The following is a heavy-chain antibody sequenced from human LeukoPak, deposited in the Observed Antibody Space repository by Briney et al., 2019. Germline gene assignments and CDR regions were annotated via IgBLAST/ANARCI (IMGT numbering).Heavy chain of an antibody. CDR1: GGFVSSGSYY. CDR2: IYYSGST. Sequence: PSETLSLTCTVSGGFVSSGSYYWSWIRQPPGKGLEWIGYIYYSGSTNYNPSLKSRVTISVDTSKNQFSLKLSSVTAADTAVYYCARQEYYYDRNDAFDIWGQGTMVTVPS. D-gene: IGHD3-22*01. CDR3: ARQEYYYDRNDAFDI. J-gene: IGHJ3*02. V-gene: IGHV4-61*01.